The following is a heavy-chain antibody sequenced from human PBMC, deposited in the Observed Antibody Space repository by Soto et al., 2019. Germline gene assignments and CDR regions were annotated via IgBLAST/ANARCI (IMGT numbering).Heavy chain of an antibody. V-gene: IGHV1-3*01. J-gene: IGHJ2*01. CDR3: ARGGSLYWYFDL. CDR2: INAGNGNT. CDR1: RYSFTSYA. Sequence: GVSVKVPCEACRYSFTSYARYWVRQAPGQRLEWMGWINAGNGNTKYSQKFQGRVTITRDTSASTAYMELSSLRSEYTAVYYCARGGSLYWYFDLWGRGTLVTVSS. D-gene: IGHD1-26*01.